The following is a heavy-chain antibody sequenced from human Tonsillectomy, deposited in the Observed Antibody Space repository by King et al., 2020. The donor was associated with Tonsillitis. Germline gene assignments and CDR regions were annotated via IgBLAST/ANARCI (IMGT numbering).Heavy chain of an antibody. CDR3: TRGPGYTSSWYLSGAFYI. D-gene: IGHD6-13*01. CDR2: IRSQGYGGTT. J-gene: IGHJ3*02. CDR1: GFTFGDYA. V-gene: IGHV3-49*01. Sequence: VQLVESGGGLVQPGRSLRLSCTPSGFTFGDYAMNWFRQAPGKGLEWVGFIRSQGYGGTTEYAASVKGRFTISRDGSKSIAYLQMNSLKTEDTAVYYCTRGPGYTSSWYLSGAFYIWGQGKMVTGSS.